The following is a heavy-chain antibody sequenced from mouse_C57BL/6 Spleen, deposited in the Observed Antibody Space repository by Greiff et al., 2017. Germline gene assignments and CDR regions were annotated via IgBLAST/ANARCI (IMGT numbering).Heavy chain of an antibody. CDR2: IYPGSGNT. V-gene: IGHV1-76*01. D-gene: IGHD2-4*01. Sequence: VQLQESGAELVRPGASVKLSCKASGYTFTDYYINWVKQRPGQGLEWIARIYPGSGNTYYNEKFKGKATLTAEKSSSPAYMQLSSRTSEDSAVYFYARGIYDDDGYYFDYWGQGTTLTVSS. CDR1: GYTFTDYY. J-gene: IGHJ2*01. CDR3: ARGIYDDDGYYFDY.